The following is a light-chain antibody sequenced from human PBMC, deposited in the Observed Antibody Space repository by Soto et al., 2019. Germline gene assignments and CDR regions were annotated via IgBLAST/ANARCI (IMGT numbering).Light chain of an antibody. Sequence: EIVMTQSPATLSVSPGERATLSCRASQSVSSNLAWYQQKPGQAPRLLIYGASTRATGIPARFSGSGSGTEFTLPISSLQSEDFAVYYCQQYNNWPMYTFGQGTNLEIK. CDR1: QSVSSN. CDR2: GAS. J-gene: IGKJ2*01. V-gene: IGKV3-15*01. CDR3: QQYNNWPMYT.